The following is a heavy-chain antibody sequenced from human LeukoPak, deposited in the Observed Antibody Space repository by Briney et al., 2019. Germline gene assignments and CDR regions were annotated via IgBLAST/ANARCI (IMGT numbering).Heavy chain of an antibody. Sequence: SETLSLTCTVSGGSISSYYWSWIRQPPGKGLEWIGYIYYSGSTNYNPSLKSRVTISVDTSKNQFSLKLSSVTAADTAVYYCARPLDVVTAIPDAFDYWGQGTLVTVSS. CDR1: GGSISSYY. D-gene: IGHD2-21*02. J-gene: IGHJ4*02. CDR3: ARPLDVVTAIPDAFDY. CDR2: IYYSGST. V-gene: IGHV4-59*01.